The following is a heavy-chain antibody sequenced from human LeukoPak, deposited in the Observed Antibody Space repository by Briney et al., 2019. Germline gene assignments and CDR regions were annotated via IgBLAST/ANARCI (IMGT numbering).Heavy chain of an antibody. CDR2: INWNGGST. D-gene: IGHD3-22*01. J-gene: IGHJ4*02. CDR3: ARDRSGSSGYYYVFDY. Sequence: GGSLRLSCAASGFTFDDYGMSWVRQAPGKGLEWVSGINWNGGSTGYADSVKGRFTISRDNAKNSLYLQMDSLRAEDTAVYYCARDRSGSSGYYYVFDYWGQGTLVTVSS. CDR1: GFTFDDYG. V-gene: IGHV3-20*04.